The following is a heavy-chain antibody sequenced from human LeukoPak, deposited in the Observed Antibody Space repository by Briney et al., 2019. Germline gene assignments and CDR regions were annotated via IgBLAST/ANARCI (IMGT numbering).Heavy chain of an antibody. Sequence: GGSLRLSCAASGFSVFNSWMSWVRQTPGRGLEWVANMNGDGREKYYVDSVKGRFTISKDNAENSLFLQMNSLRVEDTAVYYCARVHGSGSSWAFDYWGQGTLVTVSS. V-gene: IGHV3-7*01. D-gene: IGHD3-10*01. CDR2: MNGDGREK. J-gene: IGHJ4*02. CDR3: ARVHGSGSSWAFDY. CDR1: GFSVFNSW.